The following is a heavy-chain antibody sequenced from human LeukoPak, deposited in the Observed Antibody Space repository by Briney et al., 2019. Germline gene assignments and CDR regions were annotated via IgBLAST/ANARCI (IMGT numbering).Heavy chain of an antibody. Sequence: SETLSLTCTVSGGSISSYHWSWIRQPPGKGLEWIGYIYHSGSTNYNPSLKSRVTISVDTSKNQFSLKLSSVTAADTAVYYCARLYYYYGVDVWGQGTTVTVSS. V-gene: IGHV4-59*08. J-gene: IGHJ6*02. CDR3: ARLYYYYGVDV. CDR1: GGSISSYH. CDR2: IYHSGST.